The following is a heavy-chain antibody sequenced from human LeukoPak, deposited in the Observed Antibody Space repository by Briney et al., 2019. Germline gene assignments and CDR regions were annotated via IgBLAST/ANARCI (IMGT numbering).Heavy chain of an antibody. CDR2: ISSSSTYI. CDR3: AREASNNWNVPANYFDY. D-gene: IGHD1-20*01. J-gene: IGHJ4*02. Sequence: PGGSLRLSCAASGFTFSSYNMNWVRQAPGKGLEWFSFISSSSTYIYYADSVKGRFTISRDSAKNSLYPQMNSLRAEDTAVYYCAREASNNWNVPANYFDYWGQGTLVSVSS. V-gene: IGHV3-21*01. CDR1: GFTFSSYN.